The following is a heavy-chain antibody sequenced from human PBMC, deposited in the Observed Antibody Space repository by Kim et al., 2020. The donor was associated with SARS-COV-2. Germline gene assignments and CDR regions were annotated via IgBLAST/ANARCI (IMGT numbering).Heavy chain of an antibody. Sequence: ASVKVSCKTSGYTFTDSAIHWVRQAPGQRLEWMGWINTGNGNTKYSQKFQGRVTFTSDTSATTAYMDLSSLKSEDTAIYYCASRPGIEVAGFDFWGQGTLVIVSS. CDR1: GYTFTDSA. D-gene: IGHD6-19*01. CDR3: ASRPGIEVAGFDF. CDR2: INTGNGNT. V-gene: IGHV1-3*04. J-gene: IGHJ4*02.